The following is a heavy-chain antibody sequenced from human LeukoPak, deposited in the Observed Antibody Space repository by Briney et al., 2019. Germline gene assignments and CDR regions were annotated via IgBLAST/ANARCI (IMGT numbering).Heavy chain of an antibody. CDR3: ARSLGGAYYYYYGMDV. CDR2: IYPGDSDT. CDR1: GYSFTNHW. V-gene: IGHV5-51*01. Sequence: HGESLKISCKGSGYSFTNHWIVWVRQMPGKGLEWMGIIYPGDSDTRYSPSFQGQVTISADKSISTAYLQWSSLKASDTAMYYCARSLGGAYYYYYGMDVWGQGTTVTVSS. J-gene: IGHJ6*02. D-gene: IGHD3-10*01.